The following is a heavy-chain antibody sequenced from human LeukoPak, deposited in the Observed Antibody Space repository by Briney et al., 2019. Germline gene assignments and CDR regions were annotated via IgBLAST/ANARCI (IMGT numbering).Heavy chain of an antibody. D-gene: IGHD6-19*01. V-gene: IGHV3-53*05. CDR1: GFTFSSNY. J-gene: IGHJ5*02. CDR2: IYSGGST. Sequence: GGSLRLSCAASGFTFSSNYMSWVRQAPGKGRELVSVIYSGGSTYYADSVKGRFTISRDNSKNTLYLQMNSLRAEDTAVYYCARGIAVAGTSWFDPWGQGTLVTVSS. CDR3: ARGIAVAGTSWFDP.